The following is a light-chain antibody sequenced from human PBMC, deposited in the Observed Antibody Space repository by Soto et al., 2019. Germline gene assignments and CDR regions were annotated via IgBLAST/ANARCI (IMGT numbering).Light chain of an antibody. Sequence: QSVLTQPPSASGTPGQRVTISCSGSSSNIGSNYVYWYQQLPGTAPKLLIYRNNQRPSGVPDRFSGSKSGTSASLAISGLWSEDEADYYCAAWDDSLSGRVFGGGTKVT. V-gene: IGLV1-47*03. CDR1: SSNIGSNY. CDR2: RNN. J-gene: IGLJ2*01. CDR3: AAWDDSLSGRV.